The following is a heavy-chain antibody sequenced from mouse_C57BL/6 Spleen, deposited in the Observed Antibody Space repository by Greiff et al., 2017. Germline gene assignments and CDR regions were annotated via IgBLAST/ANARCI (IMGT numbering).Heavy chain of an antibody. CDR2: ISDGGSYT. Sequence: EVKLVESGGGLVKPGGSLKLSCAASGFTFSSYAMSWVRQTPEKRLEWVATISDGGSYTYYPDNVKGRFTISRDNANNNLYLQMSHLKSEDTAMYYCARELLWYYFDYWGQGTTLTVSS. D-gene: IGHD2-1*01. V-gene: IGHV5-4*01. CDR1: GFTFSSYA. CDR3: ARELLWYYFDY. J-gene: IGHJ2*01.